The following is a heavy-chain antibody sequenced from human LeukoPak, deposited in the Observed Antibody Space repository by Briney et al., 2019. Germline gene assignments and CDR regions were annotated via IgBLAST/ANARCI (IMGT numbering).Heavy chain of an antibody. CDR3: ARPGRAGSGSYPHVGAFDI. CDR2: TNPNSGGT. J-gene: IGHJ3*02. CDR1: GFTFSSYG. V-gene: IGHV1-2*02. Sequence: PGGSLRLSCAASGFTFSSYGMHWVRQAPGQGLEWMGWTNPNSGGTNYAQKFQGRVTMTRDTSISTAYMELSRLRSDDTAVYYCARPGRAGSGSYPHVGAFDIWGQGTMVTVSS. D-gene: IGHD1-26*01.